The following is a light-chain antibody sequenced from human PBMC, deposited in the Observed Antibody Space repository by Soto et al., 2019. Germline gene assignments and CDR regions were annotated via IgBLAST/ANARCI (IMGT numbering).Light chain of an antibody. CDR2: EDN. V-gene: IGLV1-51*02. Sequence: QSGLTQPPSVSAAPGQTVTISCSGSRSNIGSNYVSWYQHLPGTAPKVLIYEDNKRPSGIPDRFSGSKSGTSATLDITGLQTGDEADYYCGTWDSSLTTGMFGGGTKVTVL. CDR1: RSNIGSNY. CDR3: GTWDSSLTTGM. J-gene: IGLJ3*02.